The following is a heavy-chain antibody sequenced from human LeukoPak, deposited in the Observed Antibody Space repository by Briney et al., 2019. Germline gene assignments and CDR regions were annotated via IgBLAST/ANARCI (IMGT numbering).Heavy chain of an antibody. Sequence: GGSLRLSCAASGFTFSSYSMNWVRQAPGKGLEWVANIKQDGSERYYVDSVKGRFTISRDNAKNSLYLQINSLRAEDTAVYYCARGWVGFDYWGQGTLVTVSS. CDR2: IKQDGSER. V-gene: IGHV3-7*03. D-gene: IGHD3-16*01. CDR3: ARGWVGFDY. J-gene: IGHJ4*02. CDR1: GFTFSSYS.